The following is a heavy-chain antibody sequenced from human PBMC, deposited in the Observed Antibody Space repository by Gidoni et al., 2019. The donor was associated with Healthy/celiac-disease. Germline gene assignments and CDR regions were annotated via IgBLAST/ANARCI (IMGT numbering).Heavy chain of an antibody. D-gene: IGHD3-10*01. CDR3: AKEMVREYGVWFGELSSKYYYYYGMDV. Sequence: QVQLVESGGGVVQPGRSLRLSCAASGFPFSSYGMIWVRQAPGKGLEWVAVISYDGSNKNYEVSGKGRFTISRDNSKNTLYLQMNSLRAKDTAVYYWAKEMVREYGVWFGELSSKYYYYYGMDVWGQGTTVTVSS. CDR2: ISYDGSNK. V-gene: IGHV3-30*18. CDR1: GFPFSSYG. J-gene: IGHJ6*02.